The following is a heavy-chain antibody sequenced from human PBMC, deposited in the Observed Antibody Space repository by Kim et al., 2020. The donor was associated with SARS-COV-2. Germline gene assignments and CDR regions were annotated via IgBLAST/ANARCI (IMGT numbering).Heavy chain of an antibody. CDR1: GFTFSSYE. Sequence: GGSLRLSCAASGFTFSSYEMNWVRQAPGKGLEWVSYISSSGSTIYYADSVKGRFTISRDNAKNSLYLQMNSLRAEDTAVYYCARDGDYDILTGFDYWGQGTLVTVSS. CDR3: ARDGDYDILTGFDY. D-gene: IGHD3-9*01. V-gene: IGHV3-48*03. J-gene: IGHJ4*02. CDR2: ISSSGSTI.